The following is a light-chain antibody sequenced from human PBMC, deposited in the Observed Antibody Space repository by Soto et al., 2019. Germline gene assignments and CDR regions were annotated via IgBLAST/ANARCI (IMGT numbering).Light chain of an antibody. CDR1: SSDVGNYNY. Sequence: QSVLTQSASVSGSPGQSITISCTGTSSDVGNYNYVSWYQQHPGEVPKLIIFNVNNRPSGVSIRFSGSKSGNTASLTISGLQAEDEADYYCSSFTSSTTYVFGTGTKLTVL. CDR3: SSFTSSTTYV. J-gene: IGLJ1*01. CDR2: NVN. V-gene: IGLV2-14*01.